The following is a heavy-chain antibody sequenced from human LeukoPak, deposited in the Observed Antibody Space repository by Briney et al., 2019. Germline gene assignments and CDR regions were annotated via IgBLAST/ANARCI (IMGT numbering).Heavy chain of an antibody. D-gene: IGHD3-10*01. Sequence: GGSLRLSCVASGLTFSRDWMSWVRQAPGKGLEWLANIKHDGSETNYVDSVKGRFTISRDNTKNSLYLQMNSLRAEDTAVYYCARDSVLLWFGEPYGMDVWGQGTTVTVSS. CDR2: IKHDGSET. CDR3: ARDSVLLWFGEPYGMDV. CDR1: GLTFSRDW. J-gene: IGHJ6*02. V-gene: IGHV3-7*05.